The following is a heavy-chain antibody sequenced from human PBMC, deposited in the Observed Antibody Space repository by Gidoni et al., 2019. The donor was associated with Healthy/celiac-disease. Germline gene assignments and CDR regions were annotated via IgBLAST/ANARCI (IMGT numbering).Heavy chain of an antibody. CDR1: GFTVSSNY. V-gene: IGHV3-53*01. J-gene: IGHJ4*02. Sequence: EVQLVESGGGLIQPGGSLRLSCAASGFTVSSNYMSWVRKAPGKGLEWVSVIYSGGSTYYADSVKGRFTISRDNSKNTLYLQMNSLRAEDTAVYYCARDLLDSSSSEGTHWGQGTLVTVSS. D-gene: IGHD6-6*01. CDR3: ARDLLDSSSSEGTH. CDR2: IYSGGST.